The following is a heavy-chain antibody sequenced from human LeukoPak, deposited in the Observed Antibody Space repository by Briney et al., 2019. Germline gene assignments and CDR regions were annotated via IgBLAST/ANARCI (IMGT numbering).Heavy chain of an antibody. CDR1: GFTFSSYW. Sequence: GGSLRLSCAASGFTFSSYWMSWVRQAPGKGLEWVANIKEDGSEKYYMDSVKGRFTISRDNAKNSLYLQMNSLRTEDTAVYYCTTDPVFYLYWGQGTLVTVSS. CDR2: IKEDGSEK. CDR3: TTDPVFYLY. V-gene: IGHV3-7*05. J-gene: IGHJ4*02.